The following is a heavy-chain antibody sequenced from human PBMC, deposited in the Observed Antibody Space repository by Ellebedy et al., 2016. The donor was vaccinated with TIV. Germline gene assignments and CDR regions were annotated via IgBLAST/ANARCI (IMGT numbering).Heavy chain of an antibody. CDR2: IRYDGSNK. CDR1: GFTFSDYA. J-gene: IGHJ4*02. D-gene: IGHD3-22*01. CDR3: AKFPYYYDSSGFSF. V-gene: IGHV3-30*02. Sequence: GESLKISCAASGFTFSDYAMHWVRQAPGKGLEWVAFIRYDGSNKYYADSVKGRFTISMENSKNTLYLRMNSLRAEDTAVYYCAKFPYYYDSSGFSFWGQGTLVTVSS.